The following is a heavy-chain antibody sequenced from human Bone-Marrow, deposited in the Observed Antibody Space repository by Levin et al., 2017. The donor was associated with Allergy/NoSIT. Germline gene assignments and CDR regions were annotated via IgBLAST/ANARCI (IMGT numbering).Heavy chain of an antibody. CDR3: ARYRSYCTNGVCRYYGGSPYAFDI. D-gene: IGHD2-8*01. CDR1: GFTFSSYS. J-gene: IGHJ3*02. V-gene: IGHV3-21*01. Sequence: SCAASGFTFSSYSMNWVRQAPGKGLEWVSSISSSSSYIYYADSVKGRFTISRDNAKNSLYLQMNSLRAEDTAVYYCARYRSYCTNGVCRYYGGSPYAFDIWGQGTMVTVSS. CDR2: ISSSSSYI.